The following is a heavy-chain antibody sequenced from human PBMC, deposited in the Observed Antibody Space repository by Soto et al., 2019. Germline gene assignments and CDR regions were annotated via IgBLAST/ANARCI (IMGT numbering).Heavy chain of an antibody. CDR2: IKQDGSEK. V-gene: IGHV3-7*04. CDR3: ARIGYSSSSFDY. Sequence: PGGSLRLSCAASGFTFINYWMSWVRQAPGKGLQWVANIKQDGSEKDYVDSLKGRFTISRDNTKNSVYLQLSSLRAEDTAVYYCARIGYSSSSFDYWGQGT. J-gene: IGHJ4*02. D-gene: IGHD6-13*01. CDR1: GFTFINYW.